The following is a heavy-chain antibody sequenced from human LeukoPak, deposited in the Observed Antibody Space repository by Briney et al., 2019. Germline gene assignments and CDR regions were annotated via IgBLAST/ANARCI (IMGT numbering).Heavy chain of an antibody. V-gene: IGHV3-30*18. D-gene: IGHD3-10*01. J-gene: IGHJ5*02. Sequence: LAGGSLRLSCAAPGVTLSPYGMHWVRQAPGKGLEWVAVISYEGGTQHYADSVKGRFIISRDNPRNTLYLQMNILRTEDTAVYYCAKEGTPQVSTWYDLWGQGTQVIVSS. CDR1: GVTLSPYG. CDR2: ISYEGGTQ. CDR3: AKEGTPQVSTWYDL.